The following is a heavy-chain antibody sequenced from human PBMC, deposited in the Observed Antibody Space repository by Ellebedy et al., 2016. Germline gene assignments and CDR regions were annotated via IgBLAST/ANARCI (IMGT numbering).Heavy chain of an antibody. J-gene: IGHJ4*02. CDR3: ARGGSYDFWSGYFVH. V-gene: IGHV1-3*01. Sequence: ASVKVSCKASGYTFTSYAMHWVRQAPGQRLEWMGWINAGNGNTKYSQKFQGRVTITRDTSASTAYMELSSLRSEDTAVYYCARGGSYDFWSGYFVHWGQGTLVTVSS. CDR1: GYTFTSYA. CDR2: INAGNGNT. D-gene: IGHD3-3*01.